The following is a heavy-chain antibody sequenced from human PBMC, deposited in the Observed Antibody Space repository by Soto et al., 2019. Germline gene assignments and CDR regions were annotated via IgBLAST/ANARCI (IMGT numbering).Heavy chain of an antibody. V-gene: IGHV4-31*03. Sequence: SETLSLTCTVSGGSISSGGHYWSWIRQHQGKGLXWXGXXXYXGXTXYXXXXKSRVTISVDTSKNQFSLKLSSVTAAHTAVYYCARDSRDYYYGMDVWGQGTTVTVS. CDR2: XXYXGXT. CDR3: ARDSRDYYYGMDV. J-gene: IGHJ6*02. CDR1: GGSISSGGHY.